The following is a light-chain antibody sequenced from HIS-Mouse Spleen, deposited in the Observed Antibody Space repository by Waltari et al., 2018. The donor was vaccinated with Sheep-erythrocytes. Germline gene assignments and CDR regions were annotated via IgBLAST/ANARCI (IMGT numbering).Light chain of an antibody. CDR1: RRPVGGYNY. CDR3: CSYAGSYNHV. J-gene: IGLJ1*01. V-gene: IGLV2-11*01. Sequence: QSALTQPRSVSGSPGQSVTLSCTGTRRPVGGYNYVPWYQQHPGKAPKLSIYDVSKRPSGVPDRFSGSKSGNTASLTISGLQAEDEADYYCCSYAGSYNHVFATGTKVTVL. CDR2: DVS.